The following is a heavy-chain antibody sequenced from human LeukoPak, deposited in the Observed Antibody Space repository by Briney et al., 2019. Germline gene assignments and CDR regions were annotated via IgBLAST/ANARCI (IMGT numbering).Heavy chain of an antibody. CDR3: ARSLVYSYGHPYYFDY. CDR2: VQYDGVKT. CDR1: GFTFSSNG. J-gene: IGHJ4*02. Sequence: PGGSLRLSCAASGFTFSSNGMHWVRQAPGKGLEWVASVQYDGVKTYYGDSLKGRFTISRDNAKNSLYLQMNSLRAEDTAVYYCARSLVYSYGHPYYFDYWGQGTLVAVSS. V-gene: IGHV3-33*05. D-gene: IGHD5-18*01.